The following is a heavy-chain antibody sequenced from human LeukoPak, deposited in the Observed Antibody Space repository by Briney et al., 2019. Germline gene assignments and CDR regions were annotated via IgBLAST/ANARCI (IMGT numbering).Heavy chain of an antibody. J-gene: IGHJ4*02. V-gene: IGHV3-30*18. CDR2: ISYDGSNK. D-gene: IGHD4-17*01. Sequence: QSGGSLRLSCAASGFTFSSYSMNWVRQAPGKGLEWVAVISYDGSNKYYADSVKGRFTISRDNSKNTLYLQMNSLRAEDTAVYYCANLPQATVTTAFDYWGQGTLVTVSS. CDR3: ANLPQATVTTAFDY. CDR1: GFTFSSYS.